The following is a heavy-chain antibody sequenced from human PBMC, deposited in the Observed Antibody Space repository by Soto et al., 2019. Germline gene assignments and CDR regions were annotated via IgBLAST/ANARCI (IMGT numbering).Heavy chain of an antibody. V-gene: IGHV3-23*01. Sequence: GGSLRLSCAASGCTFSSYAMSWVRQAPGKGLEWVSAISGSGGSTYYADSVKGRFTISRDNSKNTLYLQMNSLRAEDTAVYYCVFDSSGYYDAFDIWGQGTMVTVSS. J-gene: IGHJ3*02. D-gene: IGHD3-22*01. CDR1: GCTFSSYA. CDR3: VFDSSGYYDAFDI. CDR2: ISGSGGST.